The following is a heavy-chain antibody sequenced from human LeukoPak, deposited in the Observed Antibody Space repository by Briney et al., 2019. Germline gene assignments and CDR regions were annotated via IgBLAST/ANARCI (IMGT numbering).Heavy chain of an antibody. CDR3: ARDYGSGPFDY. CDR2: ISSSSSYI. CDR1: GFTFSSYS. D-gene: IGHD3-10*01. V-gene: IGHV3-21*01. Sequence: GGSLRLSCAASGFTFSSYSMNWVRQAPGKGLEWVSSISSSSSYIYYADSVKGRFTISRDDAKNSLYLQMNSLRAEDTAVYYCARDYGSGPFDYWGQGTLVTVSS. J-gene: IGHJ4*02.